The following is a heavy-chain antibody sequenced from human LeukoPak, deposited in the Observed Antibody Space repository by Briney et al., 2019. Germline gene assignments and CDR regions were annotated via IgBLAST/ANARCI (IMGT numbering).Heavy chain of an antibody. CDR2: LTGDGTGT. D-gene: IGHD2-2*01. J-gene: IGHJ4*02. CDR3: ATVGGYCPSSNCYAYFDY. V-gene: IGHV3-23*01. CDR1: GFTFSIFA. Sequence: GGSLRLSCAASGFTFSIFAMSWVRQAPGKGLEWVSILTGDGTGTFYADSVKGRFSISRDISTNTLYLQMNSLGVDDTALYYCATVGGYCPSSNCYAYFDYWGQGSLVTVSS.